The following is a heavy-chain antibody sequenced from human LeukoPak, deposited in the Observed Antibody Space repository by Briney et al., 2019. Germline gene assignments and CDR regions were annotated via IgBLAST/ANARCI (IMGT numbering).Heavy chain of an antibody. CDR1: GFTFSSYA. D-gene: IGHD6-6*01. V-gene: IGHV3-30-3*01. Sequence: GGSLRLSCAASGFTFSSYAMHWVRQAPGKGLEWVAVISYDGSNKYYADSVKGRFTISRDNSKNTLYLQMNSLRAEDTAVYYCARGLIAARLFDYWGQGTLVTVSS. CDR3: ARGLIAARLFDY. CDR2: ISYDGSNK. J-gene: IGHJ4*02.